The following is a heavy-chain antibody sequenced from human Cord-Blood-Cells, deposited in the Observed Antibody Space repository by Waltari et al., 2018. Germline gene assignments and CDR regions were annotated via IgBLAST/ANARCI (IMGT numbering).Heavy chain of an antibody. D-gene: IGHD7-27*01. CDR1: GFTFSSYS. CDR3: ARERSWGCLRY. Sequence: EVQLVESGGGLVQPGGSLRLSCAASGFTFSSYSMNWVRQAPGKGLEWVSYISSSSSTIYYAESVKGRFTISRDNAKNSLYLQMNSLRAEDTAVYYCARERSWGCLRYWGQGTLVTVSS. CDR2: ISSSSSTI. V-gene: IGHV3-48*01. J-gene: IGHJ4*02.